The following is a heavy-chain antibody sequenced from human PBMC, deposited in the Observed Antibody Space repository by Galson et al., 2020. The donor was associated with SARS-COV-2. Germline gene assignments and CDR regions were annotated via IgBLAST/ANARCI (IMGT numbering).Heavy chain of an antibody. J-gene: IGHJ6*02. CDR2: ISYDGSNK. D-gene: IGHD3-3*01. V-gene: IGHV3-30*18. CDR1: GFTFSSYG. CDR3: AKDGTYYDFWSGYPTPYYYYGMDV. Sequence: TGGSLRLSCAASGFTFSSYGMHWVREAPGKGLEWVAVISYDGSNKYYADSVKGRFTISRDNYKNTLYLQMNSLRAEDTAVYYCAKDGTYYDFWSGYPTPYYYYGMDVWGQGTTVTVSS.